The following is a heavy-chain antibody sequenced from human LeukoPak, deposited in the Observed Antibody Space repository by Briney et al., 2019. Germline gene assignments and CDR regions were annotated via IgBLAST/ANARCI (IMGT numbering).Heavy chain of an antibody. V-gene: IGHV4-59*08. CDR1: GDSTSRVH. J-gene: IGHJ4*02. CDR2: IANSGST. CDR3: SSCGALYCYVNLVD. Sequence: SETLSDTCTVSGDSTSRVHWSSIRQPPGKGLEWIGYIANSGSTNYNPSLKSRVTISVDSSKGQLSLNLSSVTAADTAVYYCSSCGALYCYVNLVDRGQGTLVTVSS. D-gene: IGHD3-10*02.